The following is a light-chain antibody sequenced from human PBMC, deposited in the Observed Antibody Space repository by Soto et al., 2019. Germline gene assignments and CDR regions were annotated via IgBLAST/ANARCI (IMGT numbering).Light chain of an antibody. Sequence: EIVLTQSPATLSLSPGESATLSCRATRSVSSSYLAWYQQKPGQAPRLLIYGASSRATGIQDRFSGSGSGTDFTLTIRSLQAEDVAVYYCKQYYSTPFTFGQGTRLEI. J-gene: IGKJ5*01. CDR1: RSVSSSY. CDR3: KQYYSTPFT. CDR2: GAS. V-gene: IGKV3-20*01.